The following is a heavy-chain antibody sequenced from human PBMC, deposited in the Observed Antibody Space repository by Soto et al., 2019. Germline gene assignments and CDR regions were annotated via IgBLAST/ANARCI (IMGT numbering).Heavy chain of an antibody. CDR2: ISAYNGNT. D-gene: IGHD3-3*01. CDR1: GYTFTSYG. Sequence: GASEKVSCKASGYTFTSYGISWVRQAPGQGLEWMGWISAYNGNTNYAQKLQGRVTMTTDTSTSTAYMELRSLRSDDTAVYYCARGYYDFWSGYTFDYWGQGTLVTVSS. J-gene: IGHJ4*02. V-gene: IGHV1-18*01. CDR3: ARGYYDFWSGYTFDY.